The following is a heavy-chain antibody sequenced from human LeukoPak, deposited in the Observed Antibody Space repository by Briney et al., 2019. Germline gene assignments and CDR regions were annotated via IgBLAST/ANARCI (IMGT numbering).Heavy chain of an antibody. CDR1: GFTFSSYW. J-gene: IGHJ4*02. CDR2: IKQDGSEK. CDR3: ARRAGDYSHPYDY. V-gene: IGHV3-7*03. Sequence: GGSLRLSCAASGFTFSSYWVTWVRQAPGKGLEWVGNIKQDGSEKYYMDSVKGRFTISRDNSKNTLYLQMNSLRAEDTAVYYCARRAGDYSHPYDYWGQGTLVTVSS. D-gene: IGHD3-22*01.